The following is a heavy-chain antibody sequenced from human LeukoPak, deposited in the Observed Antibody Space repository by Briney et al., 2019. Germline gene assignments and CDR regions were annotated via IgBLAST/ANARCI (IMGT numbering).Heavy chain of an antibody. CDR2: IYTSRST. J-gene: IGHJ5*02. D-gene: IGHD3-22*01. Sequence: SETLSLTCTVSGGSISSYYWSWIRQPAGKGLEWIGRIYTSRSTNYNPSLKSRVTMSVDTSKNQFSLKLTSVTAADTAVYYCARAPIPYDRSRTDYRFDPWGQGTLVTVAS. V-gene: IGHV4-4*07. CDR1: GGSISSYY. CDR3: ARAPIPYDRSRTDYRFDP.